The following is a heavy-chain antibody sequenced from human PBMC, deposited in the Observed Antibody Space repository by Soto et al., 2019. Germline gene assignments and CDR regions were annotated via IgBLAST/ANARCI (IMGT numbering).Heavy chain of an antibody. D-gene: IGHD4-17*01. V-gene: IGHV3-21*01. CDR1: GFTFSSYS. CDR3: ARDKGGDYDDAFDI. CDR2: ISSSSSYI. Sequence: GGSLRLSCAASGFTFSSYSMNWVRQAPGKGLEWVSSISSSSSYIYYADSVKGRFTISRDNAKNSLYLQMNSLRAEDTAVYYCARDKGGDYDDAFDIWGQGTMVTVSS. J-gene: IGHJ3*02.